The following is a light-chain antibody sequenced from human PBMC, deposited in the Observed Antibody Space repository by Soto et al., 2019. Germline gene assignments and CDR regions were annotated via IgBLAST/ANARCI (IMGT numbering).Light chain of an antibody. CDR2: EVS. Sequence: DIQITKSPSTLSASVGGRVTITCRASQRVSNWLAWYQQKPGEAPKLLIYEVSSVASGVPSWCSGRGSTTDFIITSSSLQADYLATYYCQQDDSYSWTFGQGTKVDIK. V-gene: IGKV1-5*01. CDR3: QQDDSYSWT. J-gene: IGKJ1*01. CDR1: QRVSNW.